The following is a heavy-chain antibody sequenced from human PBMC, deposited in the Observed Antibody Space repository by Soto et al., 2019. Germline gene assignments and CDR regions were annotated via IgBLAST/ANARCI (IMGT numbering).Heavy chain of an antibody. CDR2: ISPSGAKT. CDR3: AKTSRGAGLGDWYFDL. J-gene: IGHJ2*01. CDR1: GLTFNTYG. V-gene: IGHV3-23*01. D-gene: IGHD3-10*01. Sequence: EVQLLESGGGLVQPGGSLRLSCAASGLTFNTYGMTWVRLTPGRGLEWVSAISPSGAKTYYPDSVKGRFTLSRDNSKNTLYMHMNSLRAEDTAIYYCAKTSRGAGLGDWYFDLWGRGTLVTVSS.